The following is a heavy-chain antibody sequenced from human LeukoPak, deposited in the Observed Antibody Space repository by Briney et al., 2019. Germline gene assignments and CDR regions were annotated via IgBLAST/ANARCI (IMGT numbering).Heavy chain of an antibody. CDR3: ARAPSPADSSSPL. J-gene: IGHJ4*02. D-gene: IGHD6-13*01. Sequence: ASVKVSCKASGGTFSSYAISWVRQAPGQGLEWMGRITPILGIANYAQKFQGRVTITADKSTSTAYMELSSLRSEDTAVYYCARAPSPADSSSPLWGQGTLVTVSS. V-gene: IGHV1-69*04. CDR1: GGTFSSYA. CDR2: ITPILGIA.